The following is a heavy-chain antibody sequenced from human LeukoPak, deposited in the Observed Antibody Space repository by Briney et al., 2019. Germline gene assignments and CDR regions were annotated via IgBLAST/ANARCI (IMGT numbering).Heavy chain of an antibody. V-gene: IGHV3-20*04. D-gene: IGHD2-21*02. Sequence: GGSARLSCAASGFTFDDYGMSWVRQVPGKGLEWVSGINWNGGSTGYADSVKGRFTISRDNAKNSLYLQMNSLRAEDTAVYYCARDGGDSFRRDWFDPWGQGTLVTVSS. CDR1: GFTFDDYG. CDR3: ARDGGDSFRRDWFDP. J-gene: IGHJ5*02. CDR2: INWNGGST.